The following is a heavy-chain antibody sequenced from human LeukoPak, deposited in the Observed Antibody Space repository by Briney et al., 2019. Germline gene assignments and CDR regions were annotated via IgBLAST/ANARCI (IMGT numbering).Heavy chain of an antibody. CDR3: AREGIPWDSSSWYDP. D-gene: IGHD6-13*01. J-gene: IGHJ5*02. V-gene: IGHV3-30*04. CDR2: ISYDGSNK. Sequence: GGSLRLSCAASGFTFSSYAMHWVRQAPGKGLEWVAVISYDGSNKYYADSVKGRFTISRDNSKNTLYLQMSSLRAEDTAVYYCAREGIPWDSSSWYDPWGQGTLVTVSS. CDR1: GFTFSSYA.